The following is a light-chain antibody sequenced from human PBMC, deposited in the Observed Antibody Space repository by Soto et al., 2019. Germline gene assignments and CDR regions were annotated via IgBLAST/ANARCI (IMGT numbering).Light chain of an antibody. CDR1: RCXSSY. Sequence: IPLTHCPSSLSASVGDRFTITCRASRCXSSYLGLYQQKPGKAPNFLXYDSSTLHSGVPSRLSGGGSGTDFTLTISSLQPEDFANYYCQQVNVYPSTFGGGTKVDIK. CDR2: DSS. CDR3: QQVNVYPST. V-gene: IGKV1-9*01. J-gene: IGKJ4*02.